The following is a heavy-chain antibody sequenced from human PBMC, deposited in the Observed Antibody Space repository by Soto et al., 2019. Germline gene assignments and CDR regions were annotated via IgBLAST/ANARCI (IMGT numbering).Heavy chain of an antibody. CDR3: AREAVATMVYYGMDV. Sequence: QVQLQESGPGLVKPSQTLSLTCTVSGGSISSGGYYWSWIRQHPGKGLEWIGYIYYSGSTYYNLSLKSRVTISVDTSKNQFSLKLSSVTAADTAVYYCAREAVATMVYYGMDVWGQGTTVTVSS. V-gene: IGHV4-31*03. CDR2: IYYSGST. D-gene: IGHD5-12*01. J-gene: IGHJ6*02. CDR1: GGSISSGGYY.